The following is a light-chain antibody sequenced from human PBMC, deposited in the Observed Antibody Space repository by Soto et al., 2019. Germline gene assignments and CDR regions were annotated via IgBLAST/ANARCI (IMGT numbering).Light chain of an antibody. CDR1: SSNIGAGYD. CDR3: QSYDSSLSGRGYV. J-gene: IGLJ1*01. CDR2: GNS. Sequence: QPVLTQPPSVSGAPGQRVTISCTGSSSNIGAGYDVHWYQHLPGTAPKLLIYGNSNRPSGVPDRFSGSKSGTSASLAITGLQAEDEADYYCQSYDSSLSGRGYVFGTGTKVTVL. V-gene: IGLV1-40*01.